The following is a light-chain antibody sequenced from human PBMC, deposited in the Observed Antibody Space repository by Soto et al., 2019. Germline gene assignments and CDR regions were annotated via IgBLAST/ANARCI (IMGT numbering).Light chain of an antibody. CDR1: QSISSY. J-gene: IGKJ3*01. CDR2: AGS. CDR3: QQSYSTPLT. V-gene: IGKV1-39*01. Sequence: DIQMTQSPSSLSVSVGDRVTITCRASQSISSYLNWYQQKPGKAPKLLIYAGSSLQSGVPSRFSGSGSGTEFTLTISSLQPEDFATYYCQQSYSTPLTFGPGTKVDIK.